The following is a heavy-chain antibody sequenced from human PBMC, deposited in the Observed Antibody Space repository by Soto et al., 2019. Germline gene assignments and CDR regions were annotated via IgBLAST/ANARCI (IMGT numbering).Heavy chain of an antibody. CDR1: GGTFSSYA. J-gene: IGHJ4*02. V-gene: IGHV1-69*05. Sequence: SVKVSCQASGGTFSSYAISWVRQAPGQRLEWMGGIIPIFGTTKYSQKFQGRVTITKDTSASTVYMELSSLRSEDTAVYYCARVYCSGGSCYGIDYWGQGTLVTVSS. CDR2: IIPIFGTT. D-gene: IGHD2-15*01. CDR3: ARVYCSGGSCYGIDY.